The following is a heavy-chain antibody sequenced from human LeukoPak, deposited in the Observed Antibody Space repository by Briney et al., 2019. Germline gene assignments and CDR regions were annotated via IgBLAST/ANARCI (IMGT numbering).Heavy chain of an antibody. J-gene: IGHJ4*02. CDR3: ARHGSSGSYIDY. D-gene: IGHD1-26*01. CDR1: GGSISSTYDH. Sequence: SETLSLTCTVSGGSISSTYDHWDWIRQSPGKGLEWLGSIRYSGTTYYNPSLKGRVTMFVDTSNNQFSLRLRSVTAADTAVYYCARHGSSGSYIDYWGQGTLVTVSS. V-gene: IGHV4-39*01. CDR2: IRYSGTT.